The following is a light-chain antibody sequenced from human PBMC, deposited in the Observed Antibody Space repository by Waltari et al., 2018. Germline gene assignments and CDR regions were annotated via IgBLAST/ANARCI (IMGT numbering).Light chain of an antibody. J-gene: IGKJ2*01. Sequence: DIVMTQSPDSLAVSLGERATINCKSSQSVLYSSNNKNNLAWYQQKPGQPPKLLIYWASTRESGVPDRFSVSGSGTDFTLTISSLQAEDVAVYYCQQYYSSHTFGQGTKLEI. CDR2: WAS. CDR3: QQYYSSHT. CDR1: QSVLYSSNNKNN. V-gene: IGKV4-1*01.